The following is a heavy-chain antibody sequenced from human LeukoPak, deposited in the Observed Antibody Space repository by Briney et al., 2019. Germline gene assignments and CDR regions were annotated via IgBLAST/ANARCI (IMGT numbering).Heavy chain of an antibody. D-gene: IGHD4-17*01. CDR2: VYTSGST. CDR1: GGSVSTYY. J-gene: IGHJ4*02. Sequence: SETLSLTCTVSGGSVSTYYWRWIRKPAGKGLEWIGRVYTSGSTNYNPSLKSRVTMSVDTSKNQLSLKLSSVTAADTAVYYCATSGHDYGDHGWGQGTLVTVSS. V-gene: IGHV4-4*07. CDR3: ATSGHDYGDHG.